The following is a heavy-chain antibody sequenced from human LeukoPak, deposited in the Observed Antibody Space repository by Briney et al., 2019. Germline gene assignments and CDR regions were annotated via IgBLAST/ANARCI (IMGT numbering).Heavy chain of an antibody. D-gene: IGHD3-22*01. Sequence: ASETLSLTCAVSGGSIFSYYFNWIRQPPGKGLEWIGYIYFYGITNYNPSLRSRGTISIATSKNQFSLRLRSVTAADTAIYYCARRAYYDTSGYYPASGYFDLWGRGSPVTLSS. CDR2: IYFYGIT. CDR3: ARRAYYDTSGYYPASGYFDL. V-gene: IGHV4-59*08. CDR1: GGSIFSYY. J-gene: IGHJ2*01.